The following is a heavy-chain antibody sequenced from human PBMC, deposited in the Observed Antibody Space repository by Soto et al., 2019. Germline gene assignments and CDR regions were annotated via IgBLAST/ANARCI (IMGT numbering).Heavy chain of an antibody. D-gene: IGHD3-16*02. V-gene: IGHV1-69*06. CDR3: ARGEVVYDYVWGSYRPYHYFDY. Sequence: SVKVSCKASGGTFSSHAISWVRQAPGQGLEWMGGIIPIFGTANYAQKIQGRVTITAEKSTSTAYMELSRLRSEDTAVYYCARGEVVYDYVWGSYRPYHYFDYWGQGTLVTVSS. J-gene: IGHJ4*02. CDR1: GGTFSSHA. CDR2: IIPIFGTA.